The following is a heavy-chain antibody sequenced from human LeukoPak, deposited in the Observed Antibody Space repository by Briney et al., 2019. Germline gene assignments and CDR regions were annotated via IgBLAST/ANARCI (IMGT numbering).Heavy chain of an antibody. D-gene: IGHD4-17*01. CDR1: GFTFSSFS. J-gene: IGHJ4*02. Sequence: PGGSLRLSCAASGFTFSSFSMNWVRQAPGGGLEWISYITSSSSSTYYADSVKGRFTISRDNAKNSLYLQMNSLRAEDTAVYYCARVIGSYGDSAYWGQGTLVTVSS. V-gene: IGHV3-48*04. CDR3: ARVIGSYGDSAY. CDR2: ITSSSSST.